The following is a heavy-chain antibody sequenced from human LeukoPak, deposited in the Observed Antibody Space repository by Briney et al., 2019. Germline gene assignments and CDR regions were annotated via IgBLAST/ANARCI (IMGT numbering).Heavy chain of an antibody. Sequence: SETLSLTCTVSGGSIHNHIWNWIRQPAGKGLEWIGRVYTSGSTNYNPSLKSRVTMSFDTSKSQFSLKLTSVTAADTAVYYCARDGRALGVDYWGQGTLVTVSS. D-gene: IGHD2-15*01. CDR3: ARDGRALGVDY. J-gene: IGHJ4*02. CDR2: VYTSGST. V-gene: IGHV4-4*07. CDR1: GGSIHNHI.